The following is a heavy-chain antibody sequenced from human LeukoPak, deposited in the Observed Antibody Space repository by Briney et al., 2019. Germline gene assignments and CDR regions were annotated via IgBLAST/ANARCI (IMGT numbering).Heavy chain of an antibody. D-gene: IGHD3-3*02. J-gene: IGHJ4*02. CDR3: AKAGSIRFDY. CDR2: IYSGGST. V-gene: IGHV3-53*01. CDR1: GFTFRNYG. Sequence: GGSLRLSCTASGFTFRNYGMSWVRQAPGKGLEWVSVIYSGGSTYYADSVKGRFTISRDNSKNTLYPQMNSLRAEDTAVYYCAKAGSIRFDYWGQGTLVTVSS.